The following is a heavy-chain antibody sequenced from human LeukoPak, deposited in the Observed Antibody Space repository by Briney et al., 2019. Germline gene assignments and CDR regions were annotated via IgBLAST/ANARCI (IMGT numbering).Heavy chain of an antibody. CDR2: ISTNGVNT. CDR3: AKGSAAARPYYFDS. V-gene: IGHV3-23*01. D-gene: IGHD6-6*01. Sequence: GGSLRLSCQTSGFTFGNYAMSWVRQAQGKELEWISAISTNGVNTYYADSVKGRFTISRDNSRHTLSLQMNGLRADDTAVYYCAKGSAAARPYYFDSWGQGTLVTVSS. J-gene: IGHJ4*02. CDR1: GFTFGNYA.